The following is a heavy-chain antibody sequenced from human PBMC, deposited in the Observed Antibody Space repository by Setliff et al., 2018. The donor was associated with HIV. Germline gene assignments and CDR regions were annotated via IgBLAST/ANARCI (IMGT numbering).Heavy chain of an antibody. CDR1: GYTFTDYY. V-gene: IGHV1-69*13. D-gene: IGHD3-10*01. CDR2: IIPIFGVA. Sequence: SVKVSCKASGYTFTDYYMHWVRQAPGQGLEWMGEIIPIFGVANYARKFQGRVTITADEPRSTVYLEVSNLRSEDTAVYYCAKAVRGYGSTYYNYYYMDVWGKGTTVTVSS. J-gene: IGHJ6*03. CDR3: AKAVRGYGSTYYNYYYMDV.